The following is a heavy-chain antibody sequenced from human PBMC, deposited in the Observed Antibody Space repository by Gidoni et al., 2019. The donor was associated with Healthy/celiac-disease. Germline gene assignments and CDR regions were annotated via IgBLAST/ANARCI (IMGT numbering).Heavy chain of an antibody. D-gene: IGHD1-26*01. CDR3: ARSKNSGSYGH. CDR1: GFTFSSYW. Sequence: EVQLVESGGGLVQPGGSLRLSCAASGFTFSSYWMSWVRQAPGKGLEWLANIKQDGSEKYYVDSVKGRFTISRDNAKNSLYLQMNSLRAEDTAVYYCARSKNSGSYGHWGQGTLVTVSS. V-gene: IGHV3-7*04. CDR2: IKQDGSEK. J-gene: IGHJ4*02.